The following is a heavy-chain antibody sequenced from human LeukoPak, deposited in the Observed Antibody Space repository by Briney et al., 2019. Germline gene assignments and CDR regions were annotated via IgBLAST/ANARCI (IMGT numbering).Heavy chain of an antibody. D-gene: IGHD1-26*01. J-gene: IGHJ2*01. Sequence: PSGTLSLTCAVSGGSINNNKWWGWVRQPPGKGLEWIGEIVHSGDTNYNPSLKSRVTMSVDKSKNQFSLKMSYVTAADTAMYYCARERSGSYYRWYSDLWGRGTLVTVSS. CDR1: GGSINNNKW. CDR3: ARERSGSYYRWYSDL. V-gene: IGHV4-4*02. CDR2: IVHSGDT.